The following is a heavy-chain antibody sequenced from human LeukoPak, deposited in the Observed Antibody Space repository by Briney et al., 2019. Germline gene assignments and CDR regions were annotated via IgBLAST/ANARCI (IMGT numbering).Heavy chain of an antibody. CDR2: ISTYNGNT. J-gene: IGHJ5*02. CDR1: GYTFTIYG. V-gene: IGHV1-18*01. D-gene: IGHD2-2*01. CDR3: ARVLCSSTSCYSSPWFDP. Sequence: ASVKVSCKASGYTFTIYGITWVRQAPGQGLEWMGWISTYNGNTNYAQKFQGRVTITRNTSISTAYMELSSLRSEDTAVYYCARVLCSSTSCYSSPWFDPWGQGTLVTVSS.